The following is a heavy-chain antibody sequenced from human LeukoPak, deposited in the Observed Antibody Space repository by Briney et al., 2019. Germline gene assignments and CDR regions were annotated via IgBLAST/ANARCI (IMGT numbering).Heavy chain of an antibody. J-gene: IGHJ5*02. CDR2: IKQDGSEK. V-gene: IGHV3-7*01. D-gene: IGHD3-16*01. CDR1: GFTFSSYW. CDR3: ARTRYDYVWGSPNWFDP. Sequence: GGSLRLSCAASGFTFSSYWMSWVRQAPGKGLEWVANIKQDGSEKYYADSVKGRFTISRDNAKNSLYLQMNSLRDEDTAVYSCARTRYDYVWGSPNWFDPWGQGTLVTVPS.